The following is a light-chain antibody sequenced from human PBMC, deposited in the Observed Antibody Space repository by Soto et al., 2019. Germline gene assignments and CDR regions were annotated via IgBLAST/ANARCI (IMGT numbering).Light chain of an antibody. CDR1: SGSIGNNY. CDR3: QSYCSNNVI. Sequence: NFMLTQPHSVSESPGKTVSISCTRSSGSIGNNYVQWFQQRPGSAPITLIYKDDQRPSGVPDRFSGSIDDSSNSASLTISGLKTEDEAEYFCQSYCSNNVIFGGGTKLTVL. CDR2: KDD. J-gene: IGLJ2*01. V-gene: IGLV6-57*04.